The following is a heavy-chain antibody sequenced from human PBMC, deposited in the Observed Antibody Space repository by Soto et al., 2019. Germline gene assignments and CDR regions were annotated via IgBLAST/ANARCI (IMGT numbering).Heavy chain of an antibody. CDR3: AKDSRYYGSGSYYIPGDWFDP. Sequence: GGSLRLSCAASGFTFSSYGMHWVRQAPGKGLEWVAVISYDGSNKYYADSVKGRFTISRDNSKNTLYLQMNSLRAEDTAVYYCAKDSRYYGSGSYYIPGDWFDPWGQGTLVTVSS. V-gene: IGHV3-30*18. CDR2: ISYDGSNK. CDR1: GFTFSSYG. D-gene: IGHD3-10*01. J-gene: IGHJ5*02.